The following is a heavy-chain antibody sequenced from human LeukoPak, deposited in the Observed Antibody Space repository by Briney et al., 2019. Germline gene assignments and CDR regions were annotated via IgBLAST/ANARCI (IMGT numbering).Heavy chain of an antibody. Sequence: PLRTLRPSRAASGLTSRIFIINTGPEAPGTGRWWVSSISITISYTYYADSVKGRFTISRDNAKNSLYLQMSNLRAEDTAVYYCARDGKFDAFDIWGQGTMVTVSS. V-gene: IGHV3-21*01. CDR1: GLTSRIFI. CDR2: ISITISYT. CDR3: ARDGKFDAFDI. J-gene: IGHJ3*02.